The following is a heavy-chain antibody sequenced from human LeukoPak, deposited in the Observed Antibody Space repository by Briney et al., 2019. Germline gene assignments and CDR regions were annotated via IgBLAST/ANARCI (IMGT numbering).Heavy chain of an antibody. CDR2: FYPGDSDT. Sequence: GESLKISCKCSGYSFTNYWIGWVRQMPGKGLEWMGIFYPGDSDTRYIPAFQGQVTISADKSINTAYLQWSSLKASDTAIYYCARSASRYFDWFDYWGQGTLVTVSS. D-gene: IGHD3-9*01. CDR3: ARSASRYFDWFDY. V-gene: IGHV5-51*01. J-gene: IGHJ4*02. CDR1: GYSFTNYW.